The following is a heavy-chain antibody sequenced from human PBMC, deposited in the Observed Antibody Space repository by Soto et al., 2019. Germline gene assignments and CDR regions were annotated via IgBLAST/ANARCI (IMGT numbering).Heavy chain of an antibody. CDR2: IYWDDDK. CDR3: AHRPSSCSGGSCYSGFDY. J-gene: IGHJ4*02. D-gene: IGHD2-15*01. Sequence: QITLKESGPTLVKPTQTLTLTCTFSGFSLSTSGVGVGWIRQPPGKALEWLALIYWDDDKRYSPSLKSRLTTTKATSKNQVVLTMTNMDPVDTATYYCAHRPSSCSGGSCYSGFDYWGQGTLVTVSS. V-gene: IGHV2-5*02. CDR1: GFSLSTSGVG.